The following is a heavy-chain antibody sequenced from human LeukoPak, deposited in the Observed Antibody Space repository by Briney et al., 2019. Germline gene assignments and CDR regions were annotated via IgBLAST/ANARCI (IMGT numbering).Heavy chain of an antibody. CDR2: IYNSGST. D-gene: IGHD1-14*01. Sequence: SETLSLTCTVSGGSLRSYYWSWIRQPPGKGLEWIGYIYNSGSTSYNPSLKSRVTISADTSKNQLSLKLSSVTAADTAVYYCARQAPPYKCYFDGWGQGSLVTVSS. CDR1: GGSLRSYY. V-gene: IGHV4-59*08. CDR3: ARQAPPYKCYFDG. J-gene: IGHJ4*02.